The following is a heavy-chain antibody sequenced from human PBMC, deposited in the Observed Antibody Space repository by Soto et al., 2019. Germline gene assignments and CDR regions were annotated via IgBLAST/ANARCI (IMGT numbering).Heavy chain of an antibody. V-gene: IGHV2-26*01. CDR2: IFSNDEK. Sequence: QVTLKEPGPVLVKPTETLTLTCTVSGFSLSNARMGVSWIRQPPGKALEWLAHIFSNDEKSYSTSLKSRLTISKDTSKSQVVLTMTNMDPVDTATYYCARMIAVTTDFDYWGQGTLVTVSS. J-gene: IGHJ4*02. CDR3: ARMIAVTTDFDY. D-gene: IGHD4-17*01. CDR1: GFSLSNARMG.